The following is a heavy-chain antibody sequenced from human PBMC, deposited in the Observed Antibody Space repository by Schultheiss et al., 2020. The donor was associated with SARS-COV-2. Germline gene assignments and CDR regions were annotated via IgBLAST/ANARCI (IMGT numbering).Heavy chain of an antibody. J-gene: IGHJ4*02. V-gene: IGHV4-34*01. Sequence: SETLSLTCAVYGGSFSGYYWSWIRQPPGKGLEWIGEINHSGSTNYNPSLKSRVTISVDTSKNQFSLKLSSVTAADTAVYYCAKGVSGYDRYGGFDYWGQGTLVTVSS. CDR1: GGSFSGYY. CDR2: INHSGST. D-gene: IGHD5-12*01. CDR3: AKGVSGYDRYGGFDY.